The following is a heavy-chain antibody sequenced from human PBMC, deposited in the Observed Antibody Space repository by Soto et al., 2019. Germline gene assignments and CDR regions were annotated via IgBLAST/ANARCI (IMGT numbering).Heavy chain of an antibody. J-gene: IGHJ5*02. CDR1: GGSISSGGYY. Sequence: PSETLSLTCAVSGGSISSGGYYWSWIRQPPGKGLEWIGYIYYSGSTNYNPSLKSRVTIAVDTSKNQFSLKLSSVTAADTAVYYCARGSVSSWYFWFDPWGQGTLVTVSS. CDR3: ARGSVSSWYFWFDP. V-gene: IGHV4-61*08. D-gene: IGHD6-13*01. CDR2: IYYSGST.